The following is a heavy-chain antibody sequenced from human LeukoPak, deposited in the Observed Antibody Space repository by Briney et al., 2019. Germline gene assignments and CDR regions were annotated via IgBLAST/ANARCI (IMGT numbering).Heavy chain of an antibody. D-gene: IGHD6-13*01. CDR3: ARHSIAAAGLLYYYYYMDV. V-gene: IGHV3-48*03. CDR1: GFTFSSYE. CDR2: ISSSGSTI. Sequence: GVSLRLSCAASGFTFSSYEMNWVRQAPGKGLEWVSYISSSGSTIYYADSVKGRFTISRDNAKNSLYLQMNSLRAEDTAAYYCARHSIAAAGLLYYYYYMDVWGKGTTVTVSS. J-gene: IGHJ6*03.